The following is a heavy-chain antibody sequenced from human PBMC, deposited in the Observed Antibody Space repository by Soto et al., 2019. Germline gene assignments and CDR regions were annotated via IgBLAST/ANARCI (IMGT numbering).Heavy chain of an antibody. CDR1: RYPLISCG. CDR3: ARVGYCSSTSCYSRKWDDY. CDR2: ISAYNGNT. J-gene: IGHJ4*02. D-gene: IGHD2-2*01. V-gene: IGHV1-18*04. Sequence: XCVKVSSRPFRYPLISCGIIGVRQAPRQGVQWMGWISAYNGNTNYAQKLQGRVTMTTDTSTSTAYMELRSLRSDDTAVYYCARVGYCSSTSCYSRKWDDYWGQGTLVTVPS.